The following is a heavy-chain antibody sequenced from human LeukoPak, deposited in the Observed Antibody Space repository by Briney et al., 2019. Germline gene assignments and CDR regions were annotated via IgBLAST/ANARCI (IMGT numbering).Heavy chain of an antibody. J-gene: IGHJ4*02. CDR3: ARVIGSYGDSAY. V-gene: IGHV3-48*04. CDR2: ISSTSSAI. Sequence: PGGSLRLSCTASGFKFSSFSMNWARQAPGKGLEWLSYISSTSSAIYYADSVKGRFTISRDNAKNSLYLRMDSLRAEDTAIYYCARVIGSYGDSAYWGQGTLVTVSS. CDR1: GFKFSSFS. D-gene: IGHD3-16*01.